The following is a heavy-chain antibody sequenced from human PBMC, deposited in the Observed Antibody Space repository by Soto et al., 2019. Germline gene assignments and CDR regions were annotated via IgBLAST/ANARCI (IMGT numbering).Heavy chain of an antibody. V-gene: IGHV3-33*01. J-gene: IGHJ6*02. Sequence: GGSLRLSCAASGFTFSSYGMHWVRQAPGKGLEWVAVIWYDGSNKYYADSVKGRFTISRDNSKNTLYLQMNSLRAEDTAVYYCARDIDYAEGYYGMDVWGQGTTVTVSS. CDR1: GFTFSSYG. D-gene: IGHD4-17*01. CDR3: ARDIDYAEGYYGMDV. CDR2: IWYDGSNK.